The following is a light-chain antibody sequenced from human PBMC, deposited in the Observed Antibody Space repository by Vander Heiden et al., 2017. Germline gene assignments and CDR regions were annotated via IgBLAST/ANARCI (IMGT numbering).Light chain of an antibody. CDR2: GKN. J-gene: IGLJ2*01. CDR3: KAWDGSVHAVV. CDR1: TSNIGRNH. Sequence: QSVLTQSSSVSGTPGQRVTVSCSGGTSNIGRNHVCWYQQDPGTAPKLLIYGKNHRPSGVPDRFSGSRSGTTASLTISGLQSEDEADYYCKAWDGSVHAVVFGGGTKLTVL. V-gene: IGLV1-47*01.